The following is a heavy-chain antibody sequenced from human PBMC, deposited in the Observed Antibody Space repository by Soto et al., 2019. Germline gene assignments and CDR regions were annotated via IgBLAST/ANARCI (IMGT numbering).Heavy chain of an antibody. CDR2: IIPIFGTA. D-gene: IGHD1-26*01. Sequence: SVKVSCKASGGTFSSYAISWVRQAPGQGLEWMGGIIPIFGTANYAQKFQGRVTITADESTSTAYMELSSLRSEDTAVYYCARGVGATPLHSWFDPWGQGTLVTVSS. CDR1: GGTFSSYA. CDR3: ARGVGATPLHSWFDP. J-gene: IGHJ5*02. V-gene: IGHV1-69*13.